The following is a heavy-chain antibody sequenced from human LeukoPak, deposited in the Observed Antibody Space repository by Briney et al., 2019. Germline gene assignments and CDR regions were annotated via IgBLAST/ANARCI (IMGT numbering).Heavy chain of an antibody. Sequence: PSETLSLTCAAYGGSFSGYYWSWIRQPPGKGLEWIGEINHSGSTNYNPSLKSRVTISVDTSKNQFSLKLSSVTAADTAVYYCASEYGSGYYYAVYWGQGTLVTVSS. J-gene: IGHJ4*02. CDR1: GGSFSGYY. V-gene: IGHV4-34*01. CDR2: INHSGST. D-gene: IGHD3-22*01. CDR3: ASEYGSGYYYAVY.